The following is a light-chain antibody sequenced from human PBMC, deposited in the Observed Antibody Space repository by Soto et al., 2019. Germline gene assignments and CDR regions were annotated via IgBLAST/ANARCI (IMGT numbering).Light chain of an antibody. Sequence: DIQMPQFPSSLSASVGHTVTITCRASQIIKTHLHWYQQKSGKAPKLLIYAASSLQSGVPSRFSGSGSGTGFTLTISSLQPEDFATYYCQQSYSTLPYTFGQGTRLEIK. J-gene: IGKJ5*01. CDR1: QIIKTH. V-gene: IGKV1-39*01. CDR2: AAS. CDR3: QQSYSTLPYT.